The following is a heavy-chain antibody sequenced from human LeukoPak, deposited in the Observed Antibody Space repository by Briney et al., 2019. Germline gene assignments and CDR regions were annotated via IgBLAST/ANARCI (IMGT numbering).Heavy chain of an antibody. CDR3: VMDMDV. V-gene: IGHV3-74*01. CDR1: GFTFSSHW. Sequence: GGSLRLSCAASGFTFSSHWMHWVRQAPGKGLVWVSRINSDGSTTTYADSVKGRFTISRDNAKNSLYLQMNSLRAEDTAVYYCVMDMDVWGQGTTVTVSS. J-gene: IGHJ6*02. CDR2: INSDGSTT.